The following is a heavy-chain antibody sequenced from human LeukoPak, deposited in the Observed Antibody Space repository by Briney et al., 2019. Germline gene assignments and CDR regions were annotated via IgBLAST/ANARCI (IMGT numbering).Heavy chain of an antibody. CDR2: INDGGTYT. CDR1: GFAFSEYW. V-gene: IGHV3-74*01. J-gene: IGHJ4*02. CDR3: ARVWSDDSSGYSI. Sequence: PGGSLRLSCAGSGFAFSEYWMHWARHTPEKGLMWVSRINDGGTYTAYADAVKGRFTISRDNAKNSLYLQMNSLRAEDTAVYYCARVWSDDSSGYSIWGQGTLVTVSS. D-gene: IGHD3-22*01.